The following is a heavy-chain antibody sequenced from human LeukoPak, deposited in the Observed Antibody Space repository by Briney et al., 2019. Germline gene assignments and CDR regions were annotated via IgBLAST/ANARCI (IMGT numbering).Heavy chain of an antibody. CDR2: IDYSGNT. V-gene: IGHV4-59*12. J-gene: IGHJ4*02. CDR1: GGSISSYY. Sequence: KTSETLSLTCTVSGGSISSYYWSWIRQPPGKGLEWIGNIDYSGNTKYNPSLKSRVTISVDTSKNHFSLKLSSVTAADTAVYYCARWYYDSSGYRYFDYWGQGTLVIVSS. D-gene: IGHD3-22*01. CDR3: ARWYYDSSGYRYFDY.